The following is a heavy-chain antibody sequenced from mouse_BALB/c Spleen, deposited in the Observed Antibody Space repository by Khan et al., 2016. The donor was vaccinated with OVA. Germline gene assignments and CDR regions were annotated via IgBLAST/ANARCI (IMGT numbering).Heavy chain of an antibody. Sequence: EVELVESGGGLVRPAGSLKLSCAASGFSFSSYSMSWVRQTPEKRLEWVATISSGGSYTYYPDSVKGRVIISRDNAKSTLYLQMSSLKSEDTAMYYCTRHWCYYGSNPYFDYWGQGTSLTVSS. J-gene: IGHJ2*02. CDR1: GFSFSSYS. V-gene: IGHV5-6-4*01. CDR3: TRHWCYYGSNPYFDY. CDR2: ISSGGSYT. D-gene: IGHD1-1*01.